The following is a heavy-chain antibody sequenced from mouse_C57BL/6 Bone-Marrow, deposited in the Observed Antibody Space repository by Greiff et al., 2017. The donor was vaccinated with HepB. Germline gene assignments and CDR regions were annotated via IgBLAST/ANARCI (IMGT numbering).Heavy chain of an antibody. CDR3: ARSYDDYDGLLAY. V-gene: IGHV1-69*01. CDR1: GYTFTSYW. Sequence: QVQLQQSGAELVMPGASVKLSCKASGYTFTSYWMHWVKQRPGQGLEWIGEIDPSDSYTNYNQKFKGKSTLTVDKSSSTAYMQLSSLTSEDSAVYYCARSYDDYDGLLAYWGQGTLVTVSA. CDR2: IDPSDSYT. J-gene: IGHJ3*01. D-gene: IGHD2-4*01.